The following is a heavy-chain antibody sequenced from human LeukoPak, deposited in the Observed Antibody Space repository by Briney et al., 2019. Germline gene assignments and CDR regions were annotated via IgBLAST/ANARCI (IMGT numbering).Heavy chain of an antibody. D-gene: IGHD3-10*01. CDR1: GYTFTSYG. CDR3: ARESRGRFGELLVVPSAD. CDR2: ISAYNGNT. V-gene: IGHV1-18*01. J-gene: IGHJ4*02. Sequence: ASVKVSCKASGYTFTSYGISWVRQAPGQGLEWMGWISAYNGNTNYAQKLQGRVTMTTDTSTSTAYMELRSLRFDDTAVYYCARESRGRFGELLVVPSADWGQGTLVTVSS.